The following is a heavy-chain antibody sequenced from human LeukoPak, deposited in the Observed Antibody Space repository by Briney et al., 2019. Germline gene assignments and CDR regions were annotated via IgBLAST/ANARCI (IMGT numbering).Heavy chain of an antibody. D-gene: IGHD7-27*01. V-gene: IGHV3-30-3*01. CDR3: ARGANWGDY. CDR2: ISYDGSNK. CDR1: GFTFSSYA. Sequence: GGSLRLSCAAPGFTFSSYAMHWVRQAPGKGLEWVAVISYDGSNKYYADSVKGRFTISRDNSKNTLYLQMNSLRAEDTAVYYCARGANWGDYWGQGTLVTVSS. J-gene: IGHJ4*02.